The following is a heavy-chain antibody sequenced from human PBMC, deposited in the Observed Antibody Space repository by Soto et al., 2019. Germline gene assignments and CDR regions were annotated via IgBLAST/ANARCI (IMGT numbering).Heavy chain of an antibody. CDR3: ARDYDSSTYRVAYFDF. CDR2: IYYTGST. V-gene: IGHV4-39*02. J-gene: IGHJ4*02. D-gene: IGHD3-22*01. Sequence: QLHLQESGPGLVKPSETLSLTCTVSVGSITSNNYFWGWIRQPPGKGLEWIGSIYYTGSTYYNPSLKSRVTISGDTSKNQFSLKLSSVTAADTAVYYCARDYDSSTYRVAYFDFWGQGTLVTVSS. CDR1: VGSITSNNYF.